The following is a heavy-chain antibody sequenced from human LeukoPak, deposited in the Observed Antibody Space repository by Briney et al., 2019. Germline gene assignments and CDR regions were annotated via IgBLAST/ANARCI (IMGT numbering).Heavy chain of an antibody. CDR2: ISYDGSNK. CDR1: GFTFSSYG. D-gene: IGHD6-6*01. Sequence: GGSPRLSCAASGFTFSSYGMHWVRQAPGKGLEWVAVISYDGSNKYYADSVKGRFTISRDNSKNTLYLQMNSLRAEDTAVYYCAREYSSSSDYWGQGTLVTVSS. V-gene: IGHV3-30*03. CDR3: AREYSSSSDY. J-gene: IGHJ4*02.